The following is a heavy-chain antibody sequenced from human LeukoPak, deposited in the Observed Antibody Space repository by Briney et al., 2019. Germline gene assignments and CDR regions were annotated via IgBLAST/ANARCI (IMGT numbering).Heavy chain of an antibody. CDR3: ASGVHYSSGWIDI. CDR2: ISSSGGTI. Sequence: GGSLRLSCAASGFTLSSNEMNGVRQAPGKGLEWLSYISSSGGTIHYVDSVKGRFTISRDNAKNSLFLQMNSLRAEDTAVYYCASGVHYSSGWIDIWGQGTMVTVSS. V-gene: IGHV3-48*03. D-gene: IGHD6-19*01. CDR1: GFTLSSNE. J-gene: IGHJ3*02.